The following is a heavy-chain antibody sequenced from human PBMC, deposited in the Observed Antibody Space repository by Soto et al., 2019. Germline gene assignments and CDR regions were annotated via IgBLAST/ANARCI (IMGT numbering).Heavy chain of an antibody. CDR2: ISYDGSNK. J-gene: IGHJ4*02. Sequence: QVQLVESGGGVVQPGRSLRLSCAASGFTFSSYGMHWVRQAPGKGLEWVAVISYDGSNKYYADSVKGRFTISRDNSKNTLYLQMNSLRAEDTAVYYCAKDHTGAFGYWGQGTLVTDSS. CDR1: GFTFSSYG. D-gene: IGHD1-1*01. CDR3: AKDHTGAFGY. V-gene: IGHV3-30*18.